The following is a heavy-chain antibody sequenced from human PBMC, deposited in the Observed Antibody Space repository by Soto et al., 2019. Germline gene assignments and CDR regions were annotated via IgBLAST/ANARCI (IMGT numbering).Heavy chain of an antibody. CDR2: IIPIFGTA. D-gene: IGHD3-10*01. V-gene: IGHV1-69*01. J-gene: IGHJ6*02. Sequence: QVQLVQSGAEVKKPGSSVKVSCKASGGTFSSYAISWVRQAPGQGLEWMGGIIPIFGTANYAQKFQGRVTITADESTSTAYMELSSLRSEDTAVYYCARVSKVLLWFGELFPSDASMDVWGQGTTVTVSS. CDR1: GGTFSSYA. CDR3: ARVSKVLLWFGELFPSDASMDV.